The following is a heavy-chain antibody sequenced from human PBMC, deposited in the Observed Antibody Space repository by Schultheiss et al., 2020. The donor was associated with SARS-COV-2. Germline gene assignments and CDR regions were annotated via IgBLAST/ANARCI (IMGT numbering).Heavy chain of an antibody. V-gene: IGHV5-10-1*01. CDR2: INPSDSYT. D-gene: IGHD6-6*01. CDR3: ARVPGGSSSPSDDY. J-gene: IGHJ4*02. CDR1: GYSFTSYW. Sequence: GESLKISCKGSGYSFTSYWISWVRQMPGKGLEWMGRINPSDSYTNYSPSFQGHVTISADKSISTAYLQWSSLKASDTAMYYCARVPGGSSSPSDDYWGQGTLVTVSS.